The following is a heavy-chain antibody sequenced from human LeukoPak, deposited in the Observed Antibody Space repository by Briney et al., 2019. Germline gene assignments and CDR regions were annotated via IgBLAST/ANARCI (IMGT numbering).Heavy chain of an antibody. CDR3: TRDSINVVYYYYMDV. Sequence: PGGSLRLSCTASGFTFGDYAMSWVRQAPGKGLEWVGFIRSKAYGGTTEYAASVKGRFTISRDDSKSIAYLQMNSLKTEDTAVYYCTRDSINVVYYYYMDVWGKGTTVTISS. CDR1: GFTFGDYA. CDR2: IRSKAYGGTT. V-gene: IGHV3-49*04. D-gene: IGHD2-15*01. J-gene: IGHJ6*03.